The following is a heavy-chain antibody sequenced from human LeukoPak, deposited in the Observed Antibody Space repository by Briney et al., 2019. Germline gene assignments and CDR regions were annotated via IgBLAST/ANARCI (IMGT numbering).Heavy chain of an antibody. CDR3: ATLVGAHDWFDP. V-gene: IGHV1-69-2*01. Sequence: ASVKVSCKVSGYTFTDYYMHWVQQAPGKGLEWMGLVDPEDGETIYAEKFQGRVTITADTSTDTAYMELSSLRSEDTAVYYCATLVGAHDWFDPWGQGTLVTASS. D-gene: IGHD1-26*01. CDR1: GYTFTDYY. CDR2: VDPEDGET. J-gene: IGHJ5*02.